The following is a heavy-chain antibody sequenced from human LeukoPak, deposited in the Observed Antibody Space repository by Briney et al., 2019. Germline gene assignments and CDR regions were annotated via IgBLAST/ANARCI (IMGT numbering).Heavy chain of an antibody. CDR3: TRDTGTTGEVKFDP. V-gene: IGHV4-4*07. CDR1: GNSFGDYY. D-gene: IGHD4-17*01. CDR2: IYTSGST. Sequence: SETLSLTCTVAGNSFGDYYWSWIRQPAGKGLEWIGRIYTSGSTTYNPSLKSRVTMSVDTSKSQFSLNLMSVTAADTAVYYCTRDTGTTGEVKFDPWGQGTLVTVSS. J-gene: IGHJ5*02.